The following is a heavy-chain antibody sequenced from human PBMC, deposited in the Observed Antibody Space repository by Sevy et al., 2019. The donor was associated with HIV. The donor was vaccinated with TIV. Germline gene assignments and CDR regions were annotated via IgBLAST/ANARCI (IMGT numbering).Heavy chain of an antibody. D-gene: IGHD2-8*01. CDR1: GFTFSKYS. CDR2: LSFGRGEI. J-gene: IGHJ4*02. V-gene: IGHV3-23*01. Sequence: GGSLRLSCAASGFTFSKYSMSSVRQPPGKGLEWVSTLSFGRGEINYADSVKGRFTISRDNSKSSVYLQMNNLRPEDTAVYYCAREGCTKPHDYWGQGTLVTVSS. CDR3: AREGCTKPHDY.